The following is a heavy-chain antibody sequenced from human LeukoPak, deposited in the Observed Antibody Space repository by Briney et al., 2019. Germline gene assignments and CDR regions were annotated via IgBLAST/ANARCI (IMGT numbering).Heavy chain of an antibody. CDR2: IYHSGST. D-gene: IGHD4-11*01. CDR1: GGSISSGGYS. V-gene: IGHV4-30-2*01. J-gene: IGHJ4*02. CDR3: ARIYSNSDYFDY. Sequence: SQTLSLTCAVSGGSISSGGYSWSWIRQPPGKGLEWIGYIYHSGSTYYNPSLKSRVTISVDRSKNQFSLKLSSVTAADTAVHYCARIYSNSDYFDYWGQGTLVTVSS.